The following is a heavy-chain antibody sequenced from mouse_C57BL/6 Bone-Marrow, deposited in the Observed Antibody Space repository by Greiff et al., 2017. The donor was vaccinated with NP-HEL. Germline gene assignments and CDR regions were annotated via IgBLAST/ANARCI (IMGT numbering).Heavy chain of an antibody. Sequence: VQLQQPGAELVKPGASVKLSCKASGYTFTSYWMHWVKQRPGQGLEWIGMIHPNSGSTNYNEKFKSKATLTVDKSSSTAYMQLSSLSSEDSSVYYGARRGYDYAHYDAMDYWGQGTSVTVSA. CDR3: ARRGYDYAHYDAMDY. J-gene: IGHJ4*01. CDR2: IHPNSGST. D-gene: IGHD2-4*01. CDR1: GYTFTSYW. V-gene: IGHV1-64*01.